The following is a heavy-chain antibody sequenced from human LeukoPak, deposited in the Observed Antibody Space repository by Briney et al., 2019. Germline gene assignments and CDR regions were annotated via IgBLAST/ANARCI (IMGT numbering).Heavy chain of an antibody. CDR1: GFTFSSYE. Sequence: GGSLRLSCAASGFTFSSYEMNWVRQAPGKGLEWVSYISSSGSTIYYADSVKGRFTISRDNAKNSLYLQMNSLRSDDTAVYYCAREYCSSTSCYNFVDYWGQGTLVTVSS. CDR3: AREYCSSTSCYNFVDY. D-gene: IGHD2-2*02. V-gene: IGHV3-48*03. CDR2: ISSSGSTI. J-gene: IGHJ4*02.